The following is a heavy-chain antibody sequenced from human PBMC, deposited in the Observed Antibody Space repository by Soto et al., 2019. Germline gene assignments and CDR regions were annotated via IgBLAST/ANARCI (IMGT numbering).Heavy chain of an antibody. J-gene: IGHJ3*02. V-gene: IGHV1-24*01. CDR1: GYTLTELS. CDR2: FDPEDGET. CDR3: ATESVVVVINAHAFDI. D-gene: IGHD3-22*01. Sequence: ASVKVSCKVSGYTLTELSMHWVRQAPGKGLEWMGGFDPEDGETIYAQKFQGRVTMTEDTSTDTAYMELSSLRSGDTAVYYCATESVVVVINAHAFDIWGQGTMVTVSS.